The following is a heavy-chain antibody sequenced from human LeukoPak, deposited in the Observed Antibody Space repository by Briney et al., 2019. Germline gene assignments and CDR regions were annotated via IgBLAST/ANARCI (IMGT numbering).Heavy chain of an antibody. J-gene: IGHJ4*02. D-gene: IGHD6-19*01. Sequence: GESLKISCKASGYSFSSYWIAWVRQMSGKGLEWMGIIYPGDSDTRYSPSFQGQVTISADKSISTAYLQWSSLKASDTAMYYCARRFGYSSGWYEGLYYFDYWGQGTLVTVSS. CDR3: ARRFGYSSGWYEGLYYFDY. V-gene: IGHV5-51*01. CDR2: IYPGDSDT. CDR1: GYSFSSYW.